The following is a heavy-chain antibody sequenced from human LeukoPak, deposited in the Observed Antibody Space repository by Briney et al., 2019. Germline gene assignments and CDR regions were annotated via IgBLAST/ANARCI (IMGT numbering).Heavy chain of an antibody. V-gene: IGHV4-34*01. J-gene: IGHJ4*02. CDR1: GGSFSGYY. Sequence: KPSETLSLTCAVYGGSFSGYYWTWIRQPPGRGLEWIGEINHSGSTNYNPSLKSRVTISVDTSKNQFSLKLSSVTAADTAVYYCARGRSNYSWGQGTLVTVSS. CDR2: INHSGST. D-gene: IGHD4-11*01. CDR3: ARGRSNYS.